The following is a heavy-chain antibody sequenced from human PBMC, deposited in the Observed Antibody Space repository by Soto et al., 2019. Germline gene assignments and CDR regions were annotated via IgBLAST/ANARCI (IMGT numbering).Heavy chain of an antibody. CDR2: ISYDGSNK. J-gene: IGHJ6*02. CDR1: GFTFSSYG. D-gene: IGHD3-3*01. CDR3: AKGRPRITIFGVVGHYYYGMDV. V-gene: IGHV3-30*18. Sequence: LRLSCAASGFTFSSYGMHWVRQAPGKGREWVAVISYDGSNKYYADSVKGRYTISRDNSKNTLYLQMNSLRAEDTAVYYCAKGRPRITIFGVVGHYYYGMDVWGQGTTVTVSS.